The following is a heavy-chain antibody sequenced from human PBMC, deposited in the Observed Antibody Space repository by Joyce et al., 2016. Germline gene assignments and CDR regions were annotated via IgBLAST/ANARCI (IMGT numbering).Heavy chain of an antibody. J-gene: IGHJ3*01. Sequence: QVHLVQSGADLKKPGASVKVSCRASSSSFSSFGITWVRQAPGKGLEWMGWIGVNNLNTKYADRRQGRLTMTTDTFSNTAYMELRSLTSDDTAVYYCASHFCGGDCYPGDAFDLWGPGTMVTVSS. CDR1: SSSFSSFG. CDR2: IGVNNLNT. CDR3: ASHFCGGDCYPGDAFDL. D-gene: IGHD2-21*02. V-gene: IGHV1-18*04.